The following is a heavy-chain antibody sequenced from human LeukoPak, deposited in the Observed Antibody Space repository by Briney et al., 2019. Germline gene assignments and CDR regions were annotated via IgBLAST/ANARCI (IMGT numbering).Heavy chain of an antibody. CDR3: ARNYYDSSGYYYLDY. D-gene: IGHD3-22*01. V-gene: IGHV5-51*01. CDR2: IYPGDSDT. Sequence: GESLKICCKGSGYNFASYWIGWVRQLPGKGLEWMGIIYPGDSDTRYSPSFQGQVTISADKSISTAYLQWSSLKASDTAMYYCARNYYDSSGYYYLDYWGQGTLVTVSS. CDR1: GYNFASYW. J-gene: IGHJ4*02.